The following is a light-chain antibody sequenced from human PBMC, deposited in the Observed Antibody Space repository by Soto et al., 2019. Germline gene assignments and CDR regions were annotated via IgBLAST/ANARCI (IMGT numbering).Light chain of an antibody. CDR2: AAS. CDR1: RSIAGY. CDR3: QQTYGTPRT. Sequence: DIQVTQSPSSLSASVGDRVNITCQASRSIAGYLNWYHQKPRKAPKLLVYAASTLHGGVPSRFSGSGSGTDFTLTISSLLPEDFGTYYCQQTYGTPRTFGQGTKVEVK. V-gene: IGKV1-39*01. J-gene: IGKJ1*01.